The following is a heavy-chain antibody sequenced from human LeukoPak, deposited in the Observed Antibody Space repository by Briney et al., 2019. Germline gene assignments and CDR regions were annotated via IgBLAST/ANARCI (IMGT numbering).Heavy chain of an antibody. CDR3: ARYRGASGYHFDY. J-gene: IGHJ4*02. V-gene: IGHV4-4*02. Sequence: SETLSLTCAVSAGSISSGSWWNWVRQPPGQGLEWIGEIYHSGSTNYNPSLKSRVTISLDKSKNQFSLKLYSVTAADTAVYYCARYRGASGYHFDYWGQGTLVTVSS. D-gene: IGHD5-12*01. CDR2: IYHSGST. CDR1: AGSISSGSW.